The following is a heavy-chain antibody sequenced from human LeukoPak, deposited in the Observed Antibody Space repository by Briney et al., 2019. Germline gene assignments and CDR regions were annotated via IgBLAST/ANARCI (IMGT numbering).Heavy chain of an antibody. Sequence: GGSLRLSCAASGFTFSSYAMSWVRQAPGQGLEWVSAISGSGGSTYYADSVKGRFTISRDNSKNTLYLQMNSLRAEDTAVYYCAKAAITFGGVIVNYFDYWGQGTLSPSPQ. CDR1: GFTFSSYA. J-gene: IGHJ4*02. D-gene: IGHD3-16*02. CDR3: AKAAITFGGVIVNYFDY. V-gene: IGHV3-23*01. CDR2: ISGSGGST.